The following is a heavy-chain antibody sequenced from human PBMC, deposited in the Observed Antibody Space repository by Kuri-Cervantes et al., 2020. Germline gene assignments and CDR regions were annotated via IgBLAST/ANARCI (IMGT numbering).Heavy chain of an antibody. J-gene: IGHJ4*02. CDR2: ISSSGSTI. CDR3: ARGYPYDISGN. CDR1: GFTFSDYY. D-gene: IGHD3-22*01. V-gene: IGHV3-11*04. Sequence: LSLTCAASGFTFSDYYMSWIRQAPGKGLEWVSYISSSGSTIYYADSVKGRFTISRDNAKNSLYLQMNSLRVEDTAVYYCARGYPYDISGNWGQGTLVTVSS.